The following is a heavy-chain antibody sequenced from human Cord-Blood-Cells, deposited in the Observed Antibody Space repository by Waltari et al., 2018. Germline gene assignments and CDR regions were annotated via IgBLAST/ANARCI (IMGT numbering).Heavy chain of an antibody. D-gene: IGHD2-8*01. J-gene: IGHJ5*02. CDR1: GGSISSSSYY. CDR3: ARRLQYMYVPYNWFDP. Sequence: QLQLQESGPGLVKPSETLSLTCTVSGGSISSSSYYWGWIRQPPGKGLEWIGSIYYSGSTYYNPSLKSRVTISVDTSKSQFSLKLSAVTAADTAVYYCARRLQYMYVPYNWFDPWGQGTLVTVSS. V-gene: IGHV4-39*01. CDR2: IYYSGST.